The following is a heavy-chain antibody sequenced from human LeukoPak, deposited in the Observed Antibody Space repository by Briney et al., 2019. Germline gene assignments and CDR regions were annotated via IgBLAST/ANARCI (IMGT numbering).Heavy chain of an antibody. Sequence: GASVKVSCKASGYTFTSYGISWVRQAPGQGLEWMGWINPNSGGTNYAQKFQGRVTMTRDTSISTAYMELSRLRSDDTAVYYCARVRGSSSWSDYWGQGTLVTVSS. CDR1: GYTFTSYG. D-gene: IGHD6-13*01. CDR2: INPNSGGT. CDR3: ARVRGSSSWSDY. J-gene: IGHJ4*02. V-gene: IGHV1-2*02.